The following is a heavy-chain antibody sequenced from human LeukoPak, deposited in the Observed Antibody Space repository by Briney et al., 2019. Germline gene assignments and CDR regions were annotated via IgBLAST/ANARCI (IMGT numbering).Heavy chain of an antibody. CDR2: ISSSGSTV. D-gene: IGHD3-10*01. J-gene: IGHJ4*02. CDR1: GFTFSSYE. Sequence: GGSLRLSCAASGFTFSSYEMNWVRQAPGKGLEWVSYISSSGSTVYYADSVKGRFTISRDNAKNSLYLQMNSLRAEDTAVYYCARDPYYYGSGSYSDYWGQGTLVTVPS. V-gene: IGHV3-48*03. CDR3: ARDPYYYGSGSYSDY.